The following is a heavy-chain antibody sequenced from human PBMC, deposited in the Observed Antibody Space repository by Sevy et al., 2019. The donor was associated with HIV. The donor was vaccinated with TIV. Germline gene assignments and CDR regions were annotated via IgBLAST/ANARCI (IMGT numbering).Heavy chain of an antibody. Sequence: GGSLRLSCAASGFTFSNAWMSWVRQAPGKGLEWVGRIKSKTDGGTTDYAAPVKGRFTISRDDSKNKLYLQMDSLKTEETAVYYCTNQHYKLGYCSSTSCYNVVNYWGQGTLVTVSS. CDR2: IKSKTDGGTT. CDR3: TNQHYKLGYCSSTSCYNVVNY. CDR1: GFTFSNAW. D-gene: IGHD2-2*03. V-gene: IGHV3-15*01. J-gene: IGHJ4*02.